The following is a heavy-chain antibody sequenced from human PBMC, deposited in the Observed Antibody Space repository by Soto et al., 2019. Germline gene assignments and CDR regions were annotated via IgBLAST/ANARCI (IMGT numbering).Heavy chain of an antibody. D-gene: IGHD3-22*01. Sequence: SETLSLTCTVSGGSIRDYYWSWIRPSPGKGLEWIGYISCTGTTRYNPSIKSRVTISVYSSKNQFSLNLRSVSAADTAVYYCARLGGYYQSLDSWGEGTLVTVAS. J-gene: IGHJ5*01. CDR2: ISCTGTT. CDR3: ARLGGYYQSLDS. CDR1: GGSIRDYY. V-gene: IGHV4-59*08.